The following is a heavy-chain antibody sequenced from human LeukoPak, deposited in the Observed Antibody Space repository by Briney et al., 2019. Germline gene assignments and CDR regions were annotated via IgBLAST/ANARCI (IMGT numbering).Heavy chain of an antibody. Sequence: ASVKVSCKASGYTFTSYGISWVRQAPGQGLEWMGWISAYNGNTNYAQKLQGRVTMTTDTSTSTAYMELRSLRSDDTAVYYCARVGPGWVVTPTYFDYWGQGTLVTVSS. CDR3: ARVGPGWVVTPTYFDY. V-gene: IGHV1-18*01. CDR1: GYTFTSYG. D-gene: IGHD4-23*01. J-gene: IGHJ4*02. CDR2: ISAYNGNT.